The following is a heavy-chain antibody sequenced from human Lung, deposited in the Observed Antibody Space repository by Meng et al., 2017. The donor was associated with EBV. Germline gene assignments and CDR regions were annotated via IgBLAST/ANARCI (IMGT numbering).Heavy chain of an antibody. V-gene: IGHV1-18*01. CDR2: FVNYVDT. CDR1: GYTFGSYG. CDR3: ASGTPGRSYCDY. Sequence: QVHLLQCGPEVRKRGASVRVSCKASGYTFGSYGICWVRQAPGQGLEWMGWFVNYVDTYPAPKFQGRVTMTTDTHTNTAFMELRSLTSDDTAVYYCASGTPGRSYCDYWGQGTLVTVSS. D-gene: IGHD2-15*01. J-gene: IGHJ4*02.